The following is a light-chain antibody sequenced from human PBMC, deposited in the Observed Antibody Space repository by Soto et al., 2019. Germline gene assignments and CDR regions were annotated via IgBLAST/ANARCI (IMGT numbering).Light chain of an antibody. J-gene: IGKJ2*01. CDR2: KAS. CDR3: QQYKTSSRT. Sequence: DIQMTQSPSTLSASVGDRVTITCRASQSISSWLAWYQQKPGKAPKLLIYKASNLESGVPSRFSGSGSGTEFTLTITSLQPDDFASYHCQQYKTSSRTFGQGTNLEIK. CDR1: QSISSW. V-gene: IGKV1-5*03.